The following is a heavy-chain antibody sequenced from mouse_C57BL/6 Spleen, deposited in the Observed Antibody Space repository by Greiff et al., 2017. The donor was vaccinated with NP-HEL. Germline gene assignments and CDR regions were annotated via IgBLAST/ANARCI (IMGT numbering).Heavy chain of an antibody. Sequence: QVQLQQSGAELMKPGASVKLSCKATGYTFTGYWIEWVKQRPGHGLEWIGEILPGSGSTNYNEKFKGKATFTADTSSNTAYMQLSSLTTEDSAIYYCARGGHYYGSSYEGWYFDVWGTGTTVTVSS. V-gene: IGHV1-9*01. D-gene: IGHD1-1*01. CDR2: ILPGSGST. CDR3: ARGGHYYGSSYEGWYFDV. CDR1: GYTFTGYW. J-gene: IGHJ1*03.